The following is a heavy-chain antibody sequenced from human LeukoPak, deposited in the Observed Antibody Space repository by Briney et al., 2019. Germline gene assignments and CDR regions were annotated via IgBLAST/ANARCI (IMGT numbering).Heavy chain of an antibody. Sequence: GGSLRLSCTASGFTFGDYTMNWVRQAPGKGLEWVSSISSSSSYIYYADSVKGRFTISRDNAKNSLYLQMNSLRAEDTAVYYCARDWIAHDYWGQGTLVTVSS. CDR3: ARDWIAHDY. CDR2: ISSSSSYI. CDR1: GFTFGDYT. J-gene: IGHJ4*02. V-gene: IGHV3-21*01. D-gene: IGHD2-2*03.